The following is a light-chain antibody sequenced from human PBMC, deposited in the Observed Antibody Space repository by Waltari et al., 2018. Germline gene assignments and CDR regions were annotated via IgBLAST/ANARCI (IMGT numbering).Light chain of an antibody. V-gene: IGLV3-21*02. Sequence: SYALTQPPSVSVAPGQTARIPCGGNDIGTKSVHWYQQKPGQAPGLVVYNDNNRPSGIPERLSGSNSGNTATLTISMVEAGDEADFYCQVWDSNGDRWVFGGGTKLTVL. CDR2: NDN. CDR3: QVWDSNGDRWV. J-gene: IGLJ3*02. CDR1: DIGTKS.